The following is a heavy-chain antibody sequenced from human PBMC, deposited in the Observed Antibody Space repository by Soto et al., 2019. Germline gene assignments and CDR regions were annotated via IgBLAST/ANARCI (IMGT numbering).Heavy chain of an antibody. J-gene: IGHJ6*03. Sequence: PGGSLRLSCAASGFTFSSYAMSWVRQAPGKGLEWVSAISGSGGSTYYADSVKGRFTISRDNSKNTLYLQMNSLRAEDTAVYYCAKAARIFWSGYAPLHPYYYYYYYMDVWGKGTTVTVSS. D-gene: IGHD3-3*01. CDR1: GFTFSSYA. CDR3: AKAARIFWSGYAPLHPYYYYYYYMDV. CDR2: ISGSGGST. V-gene: IGHV3-23*01.